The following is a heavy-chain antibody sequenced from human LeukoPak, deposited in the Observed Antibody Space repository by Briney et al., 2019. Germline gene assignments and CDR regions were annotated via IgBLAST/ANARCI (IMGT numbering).Heavy chain of an antibody. J-gene: IGHJ3*02. D-gene: IGHD2-2*01. CDR2: IYYSGST. CDR3: ARRPKYCSSTSCPRVYAFDI. V-gene: IGHV4-39*01. Sequence: SETLSLTCTVSGGSISSSSYYWGWLRQPPGKGLEWIGSIYYSGSTYYNPSLKSRVTISVDTSKNQFSLKLSSVTAADTAVYYCARRPKYCSSTSCPRVYAFDIWGQGTMVTVSS. CDR1: GGSISSSSYY.